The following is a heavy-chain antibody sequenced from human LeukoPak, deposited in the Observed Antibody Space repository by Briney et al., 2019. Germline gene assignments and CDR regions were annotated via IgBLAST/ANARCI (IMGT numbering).Heavy chain of an antibody. V-gene: IGHV3-23*01. CDR2: ISDNGGRT. D-gene: IGHD3-22*01. CDR1: GFTFSGYA. CDR3: ATDREGDPSAYYLV. Sequence: GGSLRLSCAASGFTFSGYAMSWVRQAPGKGLEWVSTISDNGGRTYYADSVKGRFTISRDNSKNTLFLQMNSLRAEDSAVYYCATDREGDPSAYYLVGGQGTLITISS. J-gene: IGHJ4*02.